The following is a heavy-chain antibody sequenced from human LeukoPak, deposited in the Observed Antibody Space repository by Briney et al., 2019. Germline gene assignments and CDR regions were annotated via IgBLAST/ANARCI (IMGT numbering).Heavy chain of an antibody. V-gene: IGHV4-38-2*02. Sequence: LETLSLTCTVSGDSVTNDFFWGWVRQPPGKELEWIGSFCLGRDTYYRPSLKSRVTISVDTSKNQFSLNLNSVTAADTAVYYCARWASISREPGGFFDHWGQGTLVTVSS. D-gene: IGHD1-14*01. J-gene: IGHJ4*02. CDR1: GDSVTNDFF. CDR2: FCLGRDT. CDR3: ARWASISREPGGFFDH.